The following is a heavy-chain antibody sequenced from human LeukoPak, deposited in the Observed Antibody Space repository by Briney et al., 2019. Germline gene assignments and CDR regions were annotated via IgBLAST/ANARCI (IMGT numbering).Heavy chain of an antibody. J-gene: IGHJ4*02. Sequence: ASVKVSCKASGYTFTSYYMHWVRQAPGQGLEWMGIINPSGGSTSYAQKFQGRVTMTRDTSTSTVYMELSSLRSEDTAVYYCARGPLYDILTGYSSHFDYWGQGTLVTVSS. D-gene: IGHD3-9*01. V-gene: IGHV1-46*01. CDR3: ARGPLYDILTGYSSHFDY. CDR1: GYTFTSYY. CDR2: INPSGGST.